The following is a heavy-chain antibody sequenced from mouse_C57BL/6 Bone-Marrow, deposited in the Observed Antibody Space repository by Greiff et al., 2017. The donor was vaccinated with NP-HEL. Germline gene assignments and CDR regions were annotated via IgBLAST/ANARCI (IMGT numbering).Heavy chain of an antibody. D-gene: IGHD2-4*01. CDR1: GYTFTDYN. Sequence: VQLQQSGPELVKPGASVKIPCKASGYTFTDYNMDWVKQSHGKSLEWIGDINPNNGGTIYNQKFKGKATLTVDKSSSTAYMELRSLTSEDTAVYYCARYDYDGLWYFDVWGTGTTVTVSS. J-gene: IGHJ1*03. V-gene: IGHV1-18*01. CDR2: INPNNGGT. CDR3: ARYDYDGLWYFDV.